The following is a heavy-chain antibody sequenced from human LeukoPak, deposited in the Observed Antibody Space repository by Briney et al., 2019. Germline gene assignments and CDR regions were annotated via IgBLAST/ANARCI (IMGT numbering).Heavy chain of an antibody. Sequence: GGSLRLSCAASGFTFSNFGMNWVRRAPGKGLQWVSGIGPGGDNKYYADSLEGRFTISRDNSKNTVYLQMNSLRAEDTALYYCAQDISWFAFDIWGQGTMVTVSS. V-gene: IGHV3-23*01. CDR2: IGPGGDNK. J-gene: IGHJ3*02. CDR3: AQDISWFAFDI. CDR1: GFTFSNFG. D-gene: IGHD3-10*01.